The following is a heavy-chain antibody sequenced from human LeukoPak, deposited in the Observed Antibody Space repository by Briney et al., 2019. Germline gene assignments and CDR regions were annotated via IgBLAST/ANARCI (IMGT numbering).Heavy chain of an antibody. CDR1: GGSISSYY. J-gene: IGHJ5*02. Sequence: SETLSLTCTVSGGSISSYYWSWIRQPAGKGLEWIGRIYTSGSTNYNPSLKSRVTMSVDTSKNQFSLKLSSVTAADTAVYYCARDWGYSSPTDWFDPWGQGTLVTVSS. CDR2: IYTSGST. D-gene: IGHD6-13*01. CDR3: ARDWGYSSPTDWFDP. V-gene: IGHV4-4*07.